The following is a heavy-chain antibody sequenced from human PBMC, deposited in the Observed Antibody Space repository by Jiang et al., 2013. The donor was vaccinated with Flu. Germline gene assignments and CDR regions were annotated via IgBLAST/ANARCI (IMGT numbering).Heavy chain of an antibody. J-gene: IGHJ3*02. CDR3: ARVQLERRDDAFDI. CDR1: GYSFTSYW. Sequence: GYSFTSYWIGWVRQMPGKGLEWMGIIYPGDSDTRYSPSFQGQVTISADKSISTAYLQWSSLKASDTAMYYCARVQLERRDDAFDIWGQGTMVTVSS. D-gene: IGHD1-1*01. V-gene: IGHV5-51*01. CDR2: IYPGDSDT.